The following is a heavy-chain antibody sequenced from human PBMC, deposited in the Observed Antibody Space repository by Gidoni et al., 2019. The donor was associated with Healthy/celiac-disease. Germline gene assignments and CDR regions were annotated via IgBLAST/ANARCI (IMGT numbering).Heavy chain of an antibody. J-gene: IGHJ3*02. V-gene: IGHV4-59*08. CDR1: GGSINSYY. Sequence: QVQLQESGPGLVKPSETLSLTCTVPGGSINSYYWSWIRQPPGKGLEWIGYIYYSGSTNYNPSLKSRVTISVDTSKNHFSLKLSSVTAADTAVYYCARHDLDAFDIWGQGTMVTVSS. D-gene: IGHD3-3*01. CDR3: ARHDLDAFDI. CDR2: IYYSGST.